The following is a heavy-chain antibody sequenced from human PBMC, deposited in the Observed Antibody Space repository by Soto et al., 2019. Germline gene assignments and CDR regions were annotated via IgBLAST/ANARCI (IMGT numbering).Heavy chain of an antibody. CDR3: ASALYCSGGSCSFDP. CDR1: GGSISSSNW. CDR2: IYHSGST. J-gene: IGHJ5*02. Sequence: TSETLSLTCAVSGGSISSSNWWSWVRQPPGKGLEWIGEIYHSGSTNYNPSLKSRVTISMDTSKNQFSLKLTSVTAADTAVYYCASALYCSGGSCSFDPWGQGTLVTVSS. V-gene: IGHV4-4*02. D-gene: IGHD2-15*01.